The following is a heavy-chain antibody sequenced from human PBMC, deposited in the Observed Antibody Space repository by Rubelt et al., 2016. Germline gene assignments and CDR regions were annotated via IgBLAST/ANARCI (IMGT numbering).Heavy chain of an antibody. V-gene: IGHV4-34*01. CDR1: GGSFTDYY. CDR3: ARVYWGSHWFDP. D-gene: IGHD2-8*02. CDR2: INHRGST. J-gene: IGHJ5*02. Sequence: QVQLQQWGAGLLKPSETLSLTCAVYGGSFTDYYWSWIRQPPGKGLEWIGEINHRGSTNYNPSLKSRVTMSVDTSKIQVSLGLTSVTAADTAVYYCARVYWGSHWFDPWGQGTLVTVSS.